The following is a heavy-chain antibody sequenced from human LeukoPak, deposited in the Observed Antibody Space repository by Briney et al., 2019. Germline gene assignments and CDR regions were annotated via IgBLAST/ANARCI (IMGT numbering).Heavy chain of an antibody. V-gene: IGHV3-64*01. D-gene: IGHD3-22*01. CDR1: GFTFSSYA. CDR3: ARGYYDSSGYYYVGYFQH. J-gene: IGHJ1*01. Sequence: PGGSLRLSCAAYGFTFSSYAMHWVRQAPGKGLEYVSAISSNGGSTYYANSVKGRFTISRDNSKNTLYLQMGSLRAEDMAVYYCARGYYDSSGYYYVGYFQHWGQGTLVTVSS. CDR2: ISSNGGST.